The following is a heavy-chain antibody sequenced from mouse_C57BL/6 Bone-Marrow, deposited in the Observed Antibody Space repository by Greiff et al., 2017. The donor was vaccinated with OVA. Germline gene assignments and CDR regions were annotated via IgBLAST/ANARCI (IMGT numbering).Heavy chain of an antibody. V-gene: IGHV8-12*01. J-gene: IGHJ2*01. D-gene: IGHD1-1*01. CDR3: ARLYYYGSSVYFDY. CDR2: IYWDDDK. CDR1: GFSLSTSGMG. Sequence: VKLMESGPGILQSSQTLSLTCSFSGFSLSTSGMGVSWIRQPSGKGLEWLVHIYWDDDKRYNPSLKSRLMTSKDTSRNQVFLKITSVDTADTATYFCARLYYYGSSVYFDYWGQGTTLTVSS.